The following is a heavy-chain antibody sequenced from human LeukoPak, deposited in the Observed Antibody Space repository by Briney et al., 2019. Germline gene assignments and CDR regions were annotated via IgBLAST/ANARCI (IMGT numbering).Heavy chain of an antibody. CDR3: AKKSVPNTPPTFDY. CDR1: GFPFNTYA. Sequence: GGSLRLSCAASGFPFNTYAMNWVRQAPGKGLEWVSGIDGSGTTTFYADSVKGRFTISRDNSMNTVYLQMNSLRAEDTAVYYCAKKSVPNTPPTFDYWGQGALVTVSS. CDR2: IDGSGTTT. V-gene: IGHV3-23*05. J-gene: IGHJ4*02. D-gene: IGHD2-2*02.